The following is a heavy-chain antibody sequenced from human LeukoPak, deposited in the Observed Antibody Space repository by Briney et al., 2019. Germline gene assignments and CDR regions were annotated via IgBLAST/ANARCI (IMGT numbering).Heavy chain of an antibody. CDR2: IYYSGST. V-gene: IGHV4-59*01. J-gene: IGHJ5*02. CDR3: ARGALAAAGIGAWFDP. D-gene: IGHD6-13*01. CDR1: GGSISSYY. Sequence: SETLSLTCTVSGGSISSYYWSWIRQPPGKGLEWIGYIYYSGSTNYNPSLKSRVTISVDTSKNQFSLKLSSVTAVDTAVYYCARGALAAAGIGAWFDPWGQGTLVTVSS.